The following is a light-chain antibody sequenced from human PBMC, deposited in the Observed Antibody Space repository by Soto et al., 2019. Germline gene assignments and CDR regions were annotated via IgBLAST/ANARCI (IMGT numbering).Light chain of an antibody. J-gene: IGKJ5*01. CDR3: QQYDNLPIT. CDR1: QDISNY. Sequence: DIQMTQSPSCLSASVGDRVTITCQASQDISNYLNWYQQKPGKAPKLLIYDASNLETGVPSRFSGSGSGTDVTFTISSLQPEDIATYYCQQYDNLPITFGQGTRLEIK. CDR2: DAS. V-gene: IGKV1-33*01.